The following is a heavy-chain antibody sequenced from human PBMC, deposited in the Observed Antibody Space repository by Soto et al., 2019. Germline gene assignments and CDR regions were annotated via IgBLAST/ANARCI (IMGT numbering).Heavy chain of an antibody. J-gene: IGHJ6*02. D-gene: IGHD6-6*01. CDR2: INHSGST. CDR1: GGSFSGYY. V-gene: IGHV4-34*01. CDR3: ASSSVGDYYYYGMDV. Sequence: KTSETLSLTCAVYGGSFSGYYWSWIRQPPGKGLEWIGEINHSGSTNYNPSLKSRVTIPVDTSKNQFSLKLSSVTAADTAVYYCASSSVGDYYYYGMDVWGQGTTVTVSS.